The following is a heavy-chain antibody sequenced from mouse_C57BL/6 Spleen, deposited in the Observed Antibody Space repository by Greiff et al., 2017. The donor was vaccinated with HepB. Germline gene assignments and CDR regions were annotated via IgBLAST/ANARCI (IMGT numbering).Heavy chain of an antibody. CDR3: ARQSNPARFAY. J-gene: IGHJ3*01. CDR2: IDPSDSYT. Sequence: VQLQQPGAELVKPGASVKLSCKASGYTFPSYWTQWVKQRPGQGLEWIGEIDPSDSYTNSNQKFKGKATLTVDTSSSTAYMQLSSLTSEYSAVYYCARQSNPARFAYWGEVTLVTVSA. D-gene: IGHD2-5*01. V-gene: IGHV1-50*01. CDR1: GYTFPSYW.